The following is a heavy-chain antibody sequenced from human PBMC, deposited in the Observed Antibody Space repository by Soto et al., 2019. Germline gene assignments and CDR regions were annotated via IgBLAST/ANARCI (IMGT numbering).Heavy chain of an antibody. D-gene: IGHD6-13*01. Sequence: GGSLRLSCAASGFTFSSYSMNWVRQAPGKGLEWVSSISSSSSYIYYADSVKGRFTISRDNAKNSLKLSSVTAADTAVYYCARGLIGQQLVRYLDHWGQGTLLTISS. V-gene: IGHV3-21*01. CDR1: GFTFSSYS. J-gene: IGHJ4*02. CDR2: ISSSSSYI. CDR3: ARGLIGQQLVRYLDH.